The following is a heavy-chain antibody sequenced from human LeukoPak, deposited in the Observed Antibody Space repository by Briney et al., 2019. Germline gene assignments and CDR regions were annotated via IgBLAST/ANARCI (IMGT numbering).Heavy chain of an antibody. D-gene: IGHD3-10*01. CDR1: GYSISSGYY. Sequence: PSETLSLTCTVSGYSISSGYYWGWIRQPPGKGLEWIGSIYYSGSTYYNPSLKSRVSISVDTSKNQFSLKLSSVTAADTAVYYCASPAIMVRGDPFDYWGQGTLVTVSS. J-gene: IGHJ4*02. CDR2: IYYSGST. V-gene: IGHV4-38-2*02. CDR3: ASPAIMVRGDPFDY.